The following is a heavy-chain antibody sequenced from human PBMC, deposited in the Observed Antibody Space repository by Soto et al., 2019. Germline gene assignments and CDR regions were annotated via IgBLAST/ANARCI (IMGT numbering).Heavy chain of an antibody. CDR1: GYTFTSFA. Sequence: QVQIVQSGAGVKRPGTSVRVSCKASGYTFTSFALHWVRQAPGQRLEWLGWIHGATGNTQSSQNFQGRLTIXXXXXXXXXXXXXXXXXXXXXXXXXCARDRGAGWYEIDNWGQGTLVTVSA. D-gene: IGHD6-19*01. CDR3: ARDRGAGWYEIDN. CDR2: IHGATGNT. V-gene: IGHV1-3*01. J-gene: IGHJ4*02.